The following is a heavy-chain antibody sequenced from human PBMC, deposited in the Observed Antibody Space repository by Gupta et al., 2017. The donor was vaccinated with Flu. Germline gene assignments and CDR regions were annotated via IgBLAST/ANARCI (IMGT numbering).Heavy chain of an antibody. CDR1: AFTISDYW. J-gene: IGHJ5*01. V-gene: IGHV3-7*01. D-gene: IGHD4-17*01. CDR2: INRDGSVI. CDR3: ARDVGSGDYDS. Sequence: VQLVESGGGLVQPGGSLRLSCAASAFTISDYWMSWVRQAPGKGPELVANINRDGSVINYMDFVRGRFTISRDNAKNAVYFQMNSLRVDDTAVYYCARDVGSGDYDSWGQGTLVTVSS.